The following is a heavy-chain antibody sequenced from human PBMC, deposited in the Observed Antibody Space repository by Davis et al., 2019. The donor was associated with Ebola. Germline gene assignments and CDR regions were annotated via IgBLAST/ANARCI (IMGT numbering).Heavy chain of an antibody. CDR3: ARDGTYCIGHCVSTSCFGIDY. CDR2: ISGYNGNT. J-gene: IGHJ4*02. V-gene: IGHV1-18*04. CDR1: GYTFTSYG. D-gene: IGHD2-2*01. Sequence: AASVKVSCKASGYTFTSYGISWVRQAPGQGLEWMGWISGYNGNTNYAQKVQGRVSMTTDTSTSTAYMELRSLRSDDTAVYYCARDGTYCIGHCVSTSCFGIDYWGQGTLVTVSS.